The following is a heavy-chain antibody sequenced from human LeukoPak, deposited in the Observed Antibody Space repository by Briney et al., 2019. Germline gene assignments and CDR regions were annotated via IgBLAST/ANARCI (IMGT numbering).Heavy chain of an antibody. Sequence: ASVMVSCKASGYTFNKFALNWVRQAPGQGLEWIGWINTNNGNPTNAQGFTGRFVFSLDTSVRTAYLQISSLQAEDTAIYYCARSNNDGDYLGVGFDFWGQGTLVTVSS. V-gene: IGHV7-4-1*02. CDR3: ARSNNDGDYLGVGFDF. D-gene: IGHD4-17*01. J-gene: IGHJ4*02. CDR2: INTNNGNP. CDR1: GYTFNKFA.